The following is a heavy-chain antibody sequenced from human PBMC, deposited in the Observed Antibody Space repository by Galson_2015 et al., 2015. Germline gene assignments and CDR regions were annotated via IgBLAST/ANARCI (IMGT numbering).Heavy chain of an antibody. V-gene: IGHV3-21*06. CDR1: GFTFSDYN. J-gene: IGHJ4*02. Sequence: SLRLSCAASGFTFSDYNMNWVRQAPGQGLEWVSFITTSGSYIYYADSVKGRFIVSRDNTKNSLYLQMNGLRAEDTALYYCARSTSGWQFYHWGQGTLVTVSS. CDR2: ITTSGSYI. CDR3: ARSTSGWQFYH. D-gene: IGHD6-19*01.